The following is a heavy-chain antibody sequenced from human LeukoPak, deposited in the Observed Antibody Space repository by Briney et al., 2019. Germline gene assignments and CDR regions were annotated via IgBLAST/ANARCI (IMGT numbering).Heavy chain of an antibody. D-gene: IGHD3-22*01. CDR1: GSSISSGGYS. CDR2: IYHSGST. Sequence: SQTLSLTCAVSGSSISSGGYSWSWIRQPPGKGLEWIGYIYHSGSTYYNPSLKSRVTISVDRSKNQFSLRLSSVTAADTAVYYCARSDYYDSIDSWGQGTLVTVSS. V-gene: IGHV4-30-2*01. CDR3: ARSDYYDSIDS. J-gene: IGHJ5*01.